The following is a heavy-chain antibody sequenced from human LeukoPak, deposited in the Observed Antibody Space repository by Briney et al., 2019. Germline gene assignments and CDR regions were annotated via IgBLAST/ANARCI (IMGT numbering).Heavy chain of an antibody. D-gene: IGHD3-3*01. Sequence: GGSLRLSCAASGFTFSSHGMHWVRQAPGKGLEWVALIRNDATTKHYADFVKGRFTISRDNSKNTLYLQMNSLRAEDTALYYCAKDFSGFAYWGQGTLVIVPS. CDR1: GFTFSSHG. V-gene: IGHV3-30*02. CDR2: IRNDATTK. CDR3: AKDFSGFAY. J-gene: IGHJ4*02.